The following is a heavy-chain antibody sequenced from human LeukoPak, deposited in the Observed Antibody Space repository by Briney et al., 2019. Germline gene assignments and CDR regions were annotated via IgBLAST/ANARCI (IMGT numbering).Heavy chain of an antibody. J-gene: IGHJ4*02. Sequence: AETLSLTCRVCGGSISSCGYYWVWFRPPPGKGLVWIGSISYSGSTAYTPSLNSRVTMSVDTSKKQFSLKLSSVTASDTAVYYCARQVDTAMVSIDFWGQGSLVTVSS. D-gene: IGHD5-18*01. CDR2: ISYSGST. CDR1: GGSISSCGYY. V-gene: IGHV4-39*01. CDR3: ARQVDTAMVSIDF.